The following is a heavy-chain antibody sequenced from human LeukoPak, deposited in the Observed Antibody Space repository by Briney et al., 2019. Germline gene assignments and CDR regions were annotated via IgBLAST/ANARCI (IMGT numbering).Heavy chain of an antibody. CDR3: AKIYGDYVDYYYYYMDV. D-gene: IGHD4-17*01. CDR2: IRYDGSNK. Sequence: GGSLRLSCAASGFTFSSYAMHWVRQAPGKGLEWVAFIRYDGSNKYYADSVKGRFTISRDNSKNTLYLQMNSLRAEDTAVYYCAKIYGDYVDYYYYYMDVWGKGTTVTISS. CDR1: GFTFSSYA. V-gene: IGHV3-30*02. J-gene: IGHJ6*03.